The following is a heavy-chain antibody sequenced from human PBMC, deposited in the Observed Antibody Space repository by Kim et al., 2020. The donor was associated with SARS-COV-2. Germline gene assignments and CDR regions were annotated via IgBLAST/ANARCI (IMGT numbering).Heavy chain of an antibody. V-gene: IGHV1-3*01. CDR1: GYTFTSYA. CDR3: ARETAAIGGLDY. Sequence: ASVKVSCKASGYTFTSYAMHWVRQAPGQRLEWMGWINAGNGNTKYSQKFQGRVTITRDTSASTAYMELSSLRSEDTAVYYCARETAAIGGLDYWGQGTLVTVSS. D-gene: IGHD2-2*02. CDR2: INAGNGNT. J-gene: IGHJ4*02.